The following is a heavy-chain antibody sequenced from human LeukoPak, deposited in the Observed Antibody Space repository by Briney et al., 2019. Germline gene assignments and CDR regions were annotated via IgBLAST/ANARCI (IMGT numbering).Heavy chain of an antibody. CDR1: GGSLSSYS. CDR2: IYYSGST. Sequence: PSETLSLTCTVSGGSLSSYSWSWIRHPPGAGLERIGYIYYSGSTSYNPSLKSRVTISVATSTTQFPLKLSCVTAADTALYYCARDLRGSSCYDYWGEGTLVTVSS. J-gene: IGHJ4*02. CDR3: ARDLRGSSCYDY. D-gene: IGHD2-2*01. V-gene: IGHV4-59*01.